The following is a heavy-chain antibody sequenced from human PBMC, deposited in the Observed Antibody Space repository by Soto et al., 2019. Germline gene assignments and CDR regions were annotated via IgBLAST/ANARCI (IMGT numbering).Heavy chain of an antibody. D-gene: IGHD1-26*01. CDR2: IYYSGST. J-gene: IGHJ6*02. CDR1: GVSISSSSNY. CDR3: AGYSGYDYGMDV. Sequence: PSETLSLTCTVSGVSISSSSNYWGWIRQPPGKGLEWIGSIYYSGSTYYNPSLKSRVTISVDTSKNQFSLKLSSVTAADTAVYYCAGYSGYDYGMDVWGQGTTVT. V-gene: IGHV4-39*01.